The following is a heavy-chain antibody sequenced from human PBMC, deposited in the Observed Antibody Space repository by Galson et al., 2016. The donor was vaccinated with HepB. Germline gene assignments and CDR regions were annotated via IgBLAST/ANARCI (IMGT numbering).Heavy chain of an antibody. D-gene: IGHD5-12*01. CDR2: ITTKGDNYEY. CDR1: GFTLSGSS. V-gene: IGHV3-73*01. Sequence: SLRLSCAASGFTLSGSSVHWVRQASGKGLEWVGRITTKGDNYEYAYGASVKGTFTIARDDSENTAYLQMNSLKIEDTAIYYCSPYDSSRSGTDYDWGQGSPVTVSS. J-gene: IGHJ4*02. CDR3: SPYDSSRSGTDYD.